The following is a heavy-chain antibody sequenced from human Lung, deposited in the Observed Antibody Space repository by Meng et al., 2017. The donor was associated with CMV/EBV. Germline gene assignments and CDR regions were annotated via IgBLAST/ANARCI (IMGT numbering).Heavy chain of an antibody. CDR3: ARVVTALWGYYFDY. CDR2: IYHSGST. V-gene: IGHV4-4*02. CDR1: GGSISSSNW. J-gene: IGHJ4*02. Sequence: QRQLQDAGHGLVKPSGTRSLTWAVSGGSISSSNWWSWVREPPGKGLEWIGEIYHSGSTNYNPSLKSRVTISVDKSKNQFSLKLSSVTAADTAVYYCARVVTALWGYYFDYWGQGTLVTVSS. D-gene: IGHD2-21*02.